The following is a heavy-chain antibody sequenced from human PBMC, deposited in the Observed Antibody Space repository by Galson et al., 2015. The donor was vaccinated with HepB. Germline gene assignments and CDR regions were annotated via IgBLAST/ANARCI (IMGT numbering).Heavy chain of an antibody. J-gene: IGHJ1*01. D-gene: IGHD6-19*01. CDR3: AKGVGSSGWQTPGYFQH. CDR1: GFTFSSYG. Sequence: SLRLSCAASGFTFSSYGMHWVRQAPGKGLEWVAFIRYDGSIKYYADSVKGRFTISRDNSKNTLYLQMNSLRAEDTAVYYCAKGVGSSGWQTPGYFQHWGQGTLVTVSS. V-gene: IGHV3-30*02. CDR2: IRYDGSIK.